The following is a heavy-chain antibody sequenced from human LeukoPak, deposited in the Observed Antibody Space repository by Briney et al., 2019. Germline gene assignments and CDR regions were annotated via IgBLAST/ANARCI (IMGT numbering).Heavy chain of an antibody. J-gene: IGHJ3*02. Sequence: SQTLSLTCTVSGDSISSGDYYWSWIRQPAGKGLEWIGRISSSGSTNYNPSLKSRVTIPVDTSKNQFSLKLSSVTAADTAVYFCARGPYSYDSSGAFDIWGQGTMVTVSS. CDR3: ARGPYSYDSSGAFDI. V-gene: IGHV4-61*02. CDR2: ISSSGST. D-gene: IGHD3-22*01. CDR1: GDSISSGDYY.